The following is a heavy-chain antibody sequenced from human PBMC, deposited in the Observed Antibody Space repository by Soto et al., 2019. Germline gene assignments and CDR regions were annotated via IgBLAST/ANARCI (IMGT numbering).Heavy chain of an antibody. CDR1: GYTFTSYG. CDR2: ISAYNGNT. D-gene: IGHD2-2*01. CDR3: ARDRCSSTSCYISPTAFDT. J-gene: IGHJ3*02. Sequence: RASVKVSCKASGYTFTSYGISWVRQAPGQGLEWMGWISAYNGNTNYAQKLQGRVTMTTDTSTSTAYMELRSLRSDDTAVYYCARDRCSSTSCYISPTAFDTWGQRTTVTVSS. V-gene: IGHV1-18*01.